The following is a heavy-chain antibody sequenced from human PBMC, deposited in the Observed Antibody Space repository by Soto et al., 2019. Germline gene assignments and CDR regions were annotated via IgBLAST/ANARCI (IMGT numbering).Heavy chain of an antibody. D-gene: IGHD6-19*01. CDR3: ARLRVAVAGYIYY. CDR2: MNPNSGNT. V-gene: IGHV1-8*01. Sequence: QVQLVQSGAEVKKPGASVKVSCKASGYTFTSNDINWVRQATGQGLEWMGWMNPNSGNTGYAQKFQGRVTMTRNTSISTAYMELSSLRSEDTAVYFCARLRVAVAGYIYYWGQGTLVTVSS. CDR1: GYTFTSND. J-gene: IGHJ4*02.